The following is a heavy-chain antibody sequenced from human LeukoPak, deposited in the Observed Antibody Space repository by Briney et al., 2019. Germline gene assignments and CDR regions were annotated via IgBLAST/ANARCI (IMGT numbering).Heavy chain of an antibody. D-gene: IGHD3-10*01. CDR1: GYTFSTYD. J-gene: IGHJ6*03. Sequence: ASVKVSCKASGYTFSTYDINWVRQATGQGLEWMGWMNPNSGNTGYAQKFQGRVSITRNNSISTAYMELSSLRSDDTAVYYCARVLSGRGSLYSYYYYMDVWGKGTTVTVSS. V-gene: IGHV1-8*03. CDR2: MNPNSGNT. CDR3: ARVLSGRGSLYSYYYYMDV.